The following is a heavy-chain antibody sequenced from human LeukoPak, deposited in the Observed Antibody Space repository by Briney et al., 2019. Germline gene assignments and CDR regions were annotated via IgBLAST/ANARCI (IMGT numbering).Heavy chain of an antibody. CDR2: INHSGST. CDR1: GGSFSGYY. CDR3: ARGRLSRYGMDV. D-gene: IGHD2-15*01. J-gene: IGHJ6*04. Sequence: SETLSLTCAVYGGSFSGYYWSWIRQPPGKGLEWIGEINHSGSTNYNPSLKSRVTISVDTSENQFSLKLSSVTAADTAVYYCARGRLSRYGMDVWGKGTTVTVSS. V-gene: IGHV4-34*01.